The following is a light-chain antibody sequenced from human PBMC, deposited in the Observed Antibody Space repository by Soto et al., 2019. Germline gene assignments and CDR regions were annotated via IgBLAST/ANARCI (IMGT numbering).Light chain of an antibody. V-gene: IGKV1-5*03. Sequence: DIQMTQSPSTLSASVGDRVTITCRASQYISSWLAWYQQKPGKAPKLLIYKASSLESGVPSRFSGSGSGTYFTLTVSCLQPDDFATYYCQQYNSQRTFGQGTKVEIK. CDR1: QYISSW. CDR2: KAS. J-gene: IGKJ1*01. CDR3: QQYNSQRT.